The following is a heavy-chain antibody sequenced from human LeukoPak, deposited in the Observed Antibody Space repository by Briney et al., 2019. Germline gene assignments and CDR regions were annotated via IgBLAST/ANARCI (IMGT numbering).Heavy chain of an antibody. V-gene: IGHV1-2*02. CDR3: ARVLPYQLLFDY. CDR2: INPNSGGT. D-gene: IGHD2-2*01. J-gene: IGHJ4*02. CDR1: GYTFTGYY. Sequence: ASVKVSXKASGYTFTGYYMHWMRQAPGQGLEWIGWINPNSGGTNYAQKFQGRVTMTRDTSISTAYMELSRLRSDDTAVYYCARVLPYQLLFDYWGQGTLVTVSS.